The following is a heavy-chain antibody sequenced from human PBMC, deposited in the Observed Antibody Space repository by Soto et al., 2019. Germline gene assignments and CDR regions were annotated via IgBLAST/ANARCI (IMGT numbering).Heavy chain of an antibody. CDR1: GGTFRSYA. V-gene: IGHV1-69*01. CDR3: ARGMIVVARPAYYFDY. D-gene: IGHD3-22*01. J-gene: IGHJ4*02. CDR2: IIPIFGTA. Sequence: QVQLVQSGAEVKKPGSSVKVSCKASGGTFRSYAISWVRQAPGQGLEWMGGIIPIFGTANYAQKFQGRVTMTADESTSTAYRELSSVRAEDTAVYYCARGMIVVARPAYYFDYWGQGTLVTVSS.